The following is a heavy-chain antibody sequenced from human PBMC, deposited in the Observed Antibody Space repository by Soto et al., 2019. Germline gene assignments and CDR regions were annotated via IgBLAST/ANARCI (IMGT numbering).Heavy chain of an antibody. Sequence: GGSLRLSCAASGFTFSGYGMHWVRQAPGKGLEWVAVISYDGSNKYYADSAKGRFTISRDNSKNTLYLQMNSLRAEDTAVYYCAKDVVVGATTGLGDYYYYYGMDVWGQGTTVTVSS. CDR1: GFTFSGYG. D-gene: IGHD1-26*01. J-gene: IGHJ6*02. V-gene: IGHV3-30*18. CDR2: ISYDGSNK. CDR3: AKDVVVGATTGLGDYYYYYGMDV.